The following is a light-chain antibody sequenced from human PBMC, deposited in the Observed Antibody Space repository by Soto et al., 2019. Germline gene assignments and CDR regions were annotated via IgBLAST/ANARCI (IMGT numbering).Light chain of an antibody. CDR1: GSNIGNNF. CDR3: GTWDNSLDAYV. Sequence: QSVLTRPPSVPAAPGQRVTISCFGSGSNIGNNFVSWYQQFPGTSPKLLIYDNNKRPSGIPGRFSGSKSGTSATLDITGLQTGDEADYYCGTWDNSLDAYVFGAGTKVTVL. J-gene: IGLJ1*01. CDR2: DNN. V-gene: IGLV1-51*01.